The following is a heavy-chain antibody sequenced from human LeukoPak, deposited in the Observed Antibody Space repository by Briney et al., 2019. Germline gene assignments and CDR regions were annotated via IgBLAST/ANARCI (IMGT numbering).Heavy chain of an antibody. J-gene: IGHJ5*02. CDR1: GGSISSSSYY. CDR2: IYYSGST. V-gene: IGHV4-39*07. D-gene: IGHD4-17*01. CDR3: ARATVTTVLNGFDP. Sequence: SETLSLTCTVSGGSISSSSYYWGWLRQPPGRGLEWIGSIYYSGSTYYNPSLKRRVTISVDTSKNQFSLKLSSVTAADTAVYYCARATVTTVLNGFDPWGQGTLVTVSS.